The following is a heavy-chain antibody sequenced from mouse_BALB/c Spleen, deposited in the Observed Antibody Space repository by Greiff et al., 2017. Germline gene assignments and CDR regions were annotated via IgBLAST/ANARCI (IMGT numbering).Heavy chain of an antibody. Sequence: QVQLQQSGAELAKPGASVKMSCKASGYTFTSYWMHWVKQRPGQGLEWIGYINPSTGYTEYNQKFKDKATLTADKSSSTAYMQLSSLTSEDSAVYYCATKFITTPWFAYWGQGTLVTVSA. D-gene: IGHD1-1*01. J-gene: IGHJ3*01. CDR1: GYTFTSYW. CDR2: INPSTGYT. V-gene: IGHV1-7*01. CDR3: ATKFITTPWFAY.